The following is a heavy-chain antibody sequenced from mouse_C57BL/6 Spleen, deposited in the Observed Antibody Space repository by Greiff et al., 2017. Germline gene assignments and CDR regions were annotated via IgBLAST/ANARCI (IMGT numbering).Heavy chain of an antibody. D-gene: IGHD2-4*01. CDR1: GYAFSSYW. Sequence: VKLVESGAELVKPGASVKISCKASGYAFSSYWMNWVKQRPGKGLEWIGQIYPGDGDTNYNGKFKGKATLTADKSSSTAYMQRSSLTSEDSAVYFCARERNYDGGTWFAYWGQGTLVTVSA. V-gene: IGHV1-80*01. J-gene: IGHJ3*01. CDR3: ARERNYDGGTWFAY. CDR2: IYPGDGDT.